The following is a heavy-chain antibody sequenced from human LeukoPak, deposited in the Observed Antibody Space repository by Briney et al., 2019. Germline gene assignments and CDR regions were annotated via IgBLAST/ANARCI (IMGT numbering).Heavy chain of an antibody. CDR2: IYSGGST. CDR1: GFTVSSNY. V-gene: IGHV3-53*01. CDR3: ARDRYHNYYDSSPSFDY. J-gene: IGHJ4*02. D-gene: IGHD3-22*01. Sequence: GGSLRLSCAASGFTVSSNYMSWVRQAPGKGLEWVSVIYSGGSTYYADSVKGRFTISRDNSKNTLYLQMNSLRAEDTAVYYCARDRYHNYYDSSPSFDYWGQGTLVTVSS.